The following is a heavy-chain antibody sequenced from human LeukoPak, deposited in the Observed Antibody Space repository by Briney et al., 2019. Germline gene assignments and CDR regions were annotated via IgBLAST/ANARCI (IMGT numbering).Heavy chain of an antibody. Sequence: PSETLSLTCTVSVGSISSFFWSWIRQPPGKGLEWIGSMHYSGDSKYNPSLKSRVSLSIDTSKQQFSLRLTSVTAADTAVYYCARDLELVRNRWNYFESWGQGTLVTVSS. V-gene: IGHV4-59*01. CDR1: VGSISSFF. CDR2: MHYSGDS. J-gene: IGHJ4*02. D-gene: IGHD2-8*02. CDR3: ARDLELVRNRWNYFES.